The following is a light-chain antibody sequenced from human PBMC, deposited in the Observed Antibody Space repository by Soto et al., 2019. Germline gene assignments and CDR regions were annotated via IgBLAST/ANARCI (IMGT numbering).Light chain of an antibody. CDR2: AAS. CDR1: QTISSW. J-gene: IGKJ2*01. CDR3: QQSYSTPFT. V-gene: IGKV1-39*01. Sequence: DIQMTQSPSTLSGSVGDRVTITCRASQTISSWLAWYQQKPGKAPNLLIYAASSLQGGVPSRFSGSASGTDFTLTISSLHPEDFATYYCQQSYSTPFTFGQGTKLEIK.